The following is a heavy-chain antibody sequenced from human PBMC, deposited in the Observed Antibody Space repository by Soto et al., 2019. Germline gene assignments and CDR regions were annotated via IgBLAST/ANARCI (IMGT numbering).Heavy chain of an antibody. CDR1: GFTVSSNY. V-gene: IGHV3-53*01. Sequence: PGGSLRLSCAASGFTVSSNYMSWVRQAPGKGLEWVSVIYSGGSTYYADSVKGRFTISRDNSKNTLYLQMNSLRAEDTAVYYCARGTQYYYDSSGYIDYWGQGTLVTVSS. CDR2: IYSGGST. D-gene: IGHD3-22*01. J-gene: IGHJ4*02. CDR3: ARGTQYYYDSSGYIDY.